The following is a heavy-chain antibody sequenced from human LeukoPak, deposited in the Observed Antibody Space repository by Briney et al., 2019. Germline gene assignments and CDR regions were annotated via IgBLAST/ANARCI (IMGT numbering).Heavy chain of an antibody. V-gene: IGHV3-23*01. D-gene: IGHD2/OR15-2a*01. J-gene: IGHJ4*02. CDR3: ARSGLSRFGF. Sequence: PGGSLRLSCAASGFTFSSYGMSWVRQAPGKGLEWVSAISGSGGSTYYADSVKGRLTISRDNSRNTLYLQMNSLRAEDTAVYYCARSGLSRFGFWGQGTLVTVSS. CDR1: GFTFSSYG. CDR2: ISGSGGST.